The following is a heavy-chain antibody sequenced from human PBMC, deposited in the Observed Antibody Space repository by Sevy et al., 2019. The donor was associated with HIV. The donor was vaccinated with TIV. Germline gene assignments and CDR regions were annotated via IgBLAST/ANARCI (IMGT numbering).Heavy chain of an antibody. D-gene: IGHD3-10*01. J-gene: IGHJ4*02. V-gene: IGHV3-11*04. Sequence: GGSLRLSCAASGFTFSDYYMSWIRQAPGKGLEWVSYISSSGSTIYYADSVKGRFTISRDNAKNSLYLQMNSLRAEDTAVYYCARREWFGELFSLDYWGQGTLVTVSS. CDR1: GFTFSDYY. CDR3: ARREWFGELFSLDY. CDR2: ISSSGSTI.